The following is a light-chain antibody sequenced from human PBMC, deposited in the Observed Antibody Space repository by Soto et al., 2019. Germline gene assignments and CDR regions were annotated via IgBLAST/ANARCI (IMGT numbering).Light chain of an antibody. Sequence: EIDLTQSPATLSLSPGERATLSCRASQSVKTFLVWYQQSPGQAPGLLIHDASHMAAGIPTPFSGSGFGTDFTLTISSLEPEDAAVYSCQQRSNWPPITFGQRTRLEIK. J-gene: IGKJ5*01. CDR1: QSVKTF. V-gene: IGKV3-11*01. CDR2: DAS. CDR3: QQRSNWPPIT.